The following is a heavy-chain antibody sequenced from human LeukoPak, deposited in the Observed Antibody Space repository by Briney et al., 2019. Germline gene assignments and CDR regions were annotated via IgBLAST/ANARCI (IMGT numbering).Heavy chain of an antibody. D-gene: IGHD1-26*01. Sequence: SQTPSLTCAISGDSVSSNSAAWNWIRQSPSRGLEWLGRTYYRSKWYNDHAEFVKSRITINPDTSKNQFSLQLNSVTPEDTAVYYCARALSFVFHHWGQGTLVTVAS. CDR2: TYYRSKWYN. CDR1: GDSVSSNSAA. V-gene: IGHV6-1*01. J-gene: IGHJ1*01. CDR3: ARALSFVFHH.